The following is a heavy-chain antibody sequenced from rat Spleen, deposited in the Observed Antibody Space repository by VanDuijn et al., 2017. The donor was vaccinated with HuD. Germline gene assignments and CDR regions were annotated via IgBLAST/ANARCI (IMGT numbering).Heavy chain of an antibody. CDR2: IRYYGSST. V-gene: IGHV5-29*01. CDR1: GFTFSDYY. D-gene: IGHD1-11*01. Sequence: EVQLVESDGGLVQPGRSLKLSCAASGFTFSDYYMAWVRQAPTKGLEWVATIRYYGSSTYYRDSVKGRFTISRDNAKSTLYLQMDSLRSEVTATYYCASNAEGILDYWGQGVMVTVSS. J-gene: IGHJ2*01. CDR3: ASNAEGILDY.